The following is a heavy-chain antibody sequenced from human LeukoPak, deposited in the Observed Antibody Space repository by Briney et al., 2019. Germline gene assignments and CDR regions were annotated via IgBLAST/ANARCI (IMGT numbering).Heavy chain of an antibody. CDR3: ARGGGSGAVGY. J-gene: IGHJ4*02. D-gene: IGHD2-15*01. V-gene: IGHV3-21*01. Sequence: GGSLRLACAVSGFTLSSDCMNSVRQAPGRGLGWVSSISGSSSYIYYADSVKGRFTITRDNTKNSLYLQMNSLRAEDTAVYYCARGGGSGAVGYWGQGTLVTVSS. CDR2: ISGSSSYI. CDR1: GFTLSSDC.